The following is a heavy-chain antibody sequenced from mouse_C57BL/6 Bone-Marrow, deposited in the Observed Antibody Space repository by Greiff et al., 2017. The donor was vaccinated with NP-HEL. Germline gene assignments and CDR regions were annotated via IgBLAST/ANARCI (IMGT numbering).Heavy chain of an antibody. V-gene: IGHV1-52*01. D-gene: IGHD2-12*01. J-gene: IGHJ1*03. Sequence: VQLQQPGAELVRPGSSVKLSCKASGYTFTSYWMHWVKQRPIQGLEWIGNIDPSDSETHYNQKFKDKATLTVDKSSSTAYMQLSSLTSEDSAVYYCARRGDYSNDDWYFDVWGTGTTVTVSS. CDR3: ARRGDYSNDDWYFDV. CDR1: GYTFTSYW. CDR2: IDPSDSET.